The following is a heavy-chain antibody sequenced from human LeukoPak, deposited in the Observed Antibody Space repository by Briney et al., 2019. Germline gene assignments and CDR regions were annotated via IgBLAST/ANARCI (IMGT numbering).Heavy chain of an antibody. CDR3: ARGSNPYYYYMDV. Sequence: GGSLRLSCAASGFTFSSYAMHWVRQAPGKGLEWVAVISYDGSNKYYADSVKGRFTISRDNSKNTLYLQMNSLRAEDTAVYYCARGSNPYYYYMDVWGKGTTVTVSS. D-gene: IGHD4-11*01. V-gene: IGHV3-30-3*01. J-gene: IGHJ6*03. CDR2: ISYDGSNK. CDR1: GFTFSSYA.